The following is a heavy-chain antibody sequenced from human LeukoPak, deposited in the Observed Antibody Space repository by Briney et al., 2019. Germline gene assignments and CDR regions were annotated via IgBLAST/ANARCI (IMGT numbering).Heavy chain of an antibody. CDR3: ARGHCYDFWSGYIMSAKLNWFDP. J-gene: IGHJ5*02. Sequence: ASVKVSCKASGYTFTSYDINWVRQATGQGLEWMGWMNPNSGNTGYAQKFQGRVTMTRNTSISTAYMELSSLRSEDTAVYYCARGHCYDFWSGYIMSAKLNWFDPWGQGTLVTVSS. CDR1: GYTFTSYD. D-gene: IGHD3-3*01. CDR2: MNPNSGNT. V-gene: IGHV1-8*01.